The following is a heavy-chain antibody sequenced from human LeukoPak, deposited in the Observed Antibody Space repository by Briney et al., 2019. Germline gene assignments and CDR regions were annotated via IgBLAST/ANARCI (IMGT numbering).Heavy chain of an antibody. V-gene: IGHV3-21*01. CDR1: GFTFASYS. J-gene: IGHJ4*02. Sequence: GGSLSLSCAASGFTFASYSMNWVRQAPGKGLEWVSSISGDSTYIYNAGSVKGRFTISRDNAQASLYLQMISLRADDTAVYYCERVSGRLERQSDLDYWRQGTLVIVSS. CDR2: ISGDSTYI. D-gene: IGHD1-1*01. CDR3: ERVSGRLERQSDLDY.